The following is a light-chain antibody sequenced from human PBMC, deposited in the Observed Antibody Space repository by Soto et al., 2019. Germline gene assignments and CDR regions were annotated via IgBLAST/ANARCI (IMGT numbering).Light chain of an antibody. J-gene: IGKJ1*01. CDR3: QQYNNWPRT. V-gene: IGKV3-15*01. CDR2: GAS. CDR1: QSVSNN. Sequence: EIVMTQSSPTLSVSPGERATLSCRASQSVSNNLAWYQQKPGQSPRLLIYGASTGATGIPARFSGSGSGTEFTLTISSLQSEDFAVYYCQQYNNWPRTFGQGTKVDIK.